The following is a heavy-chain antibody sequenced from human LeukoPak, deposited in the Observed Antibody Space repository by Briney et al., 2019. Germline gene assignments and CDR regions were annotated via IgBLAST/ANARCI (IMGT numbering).Heavy chain of an antibody. V-gene: IGHV3-33*01. J-gene: IGHJ4*02. Sequence: GGSLRLSCAASGFTFSSYGMHWVRQAPGKGLEWVAVIWYDGSNRYYAGSVKGRFTISRDNSKNTLYLQMNSLRAEDTAVYYCARSPATYYYDSSGYYYFDYWGQGTLVTVSS. D-gene: IGHD3-22*01. CDR2: IWYDGSNR. CDR1: GFTFSSYG. CDR3: ARSPATYYYDSSGYYYFDY.